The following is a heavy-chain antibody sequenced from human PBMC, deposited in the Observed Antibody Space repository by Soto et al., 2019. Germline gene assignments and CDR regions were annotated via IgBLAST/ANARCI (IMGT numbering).Heavy chain of an antibody. CDR3: AKDNGSGCDWLRVGDASDI. D-gene: IGHD5-12*01. Sequence: QVQLVESGGGVVQPGRSLRLSCAASGFTFSSYGMHWVRQAPGKGLEWVAVISYDGSNKYYADSVKGRLTISRDNSKNTLYLQKNSLRGEDTAVYYCAKDNGSGCDWLRVGDASDIWGQGTMVTVSS. CDR1: GFTFSSYG. J-gene: IGHJ3*02. V-gene: IGHV3-30*18. CDR2: ISYDGSNK.